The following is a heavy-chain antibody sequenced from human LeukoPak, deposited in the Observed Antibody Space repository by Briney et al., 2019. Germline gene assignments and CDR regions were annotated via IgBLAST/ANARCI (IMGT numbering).Heavy chain of an antibody. J-gene: IGHJ5*02. CDR3: AIDHDDAAGTAWRVQP. CDR1: GYTFTRHW. Sequence: ASVKVSCKASGYTFTRHWIHWVRQAPGQGLEWMGIINAGGYNTHYAQKFQGRVTLTRDTSTSTVYMEMSSLRSDDTAVYYCAIDHDDAAGTAWRVQPGGQGTQVRVS. D-gene: IGHD1-1*01. CDR2: INAGGYNT. V-gene: IGHV1-46*01.